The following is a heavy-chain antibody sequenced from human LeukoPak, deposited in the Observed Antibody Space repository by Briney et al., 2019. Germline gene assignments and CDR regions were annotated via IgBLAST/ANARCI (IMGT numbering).Heavy chain of an antibody. CDR2: IKPDGSDK. CDR1: GFTFSNYW. Sequence: PGGSLRLSCAASGFTFSNYWMSWVRQAPGKGLEWLANIKPDGSDKYYADSVKGRFTISRDNAKNSLSLQMNSLRADDTAVYYCARDLDYWGQGTLVTVSS. J-gene: IGHJ4*02. CDR3: ARDLDY. V-gene: IGHV3-7*05.